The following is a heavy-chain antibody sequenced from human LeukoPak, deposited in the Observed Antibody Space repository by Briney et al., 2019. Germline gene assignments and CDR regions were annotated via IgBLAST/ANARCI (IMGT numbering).Heavy chain of an antibody. Sequence: GGSLRLSCAASGFIFSDCYMSWIRQAPGKGLEWVSYISTAGTTIYCADSVKDRFTVSRDNAKNLLYLQMNGLRAEDAAVYYCARELSAFDILTGPWDFWGQGILVTVS. J-gene: IGHJ4*02. CDR2: ISTAGTTI. D-gene: IGHD3-9*01. CDR3: ARELSAFDILTGPWDF. V-gene: IGHV3-11*04. CDR1: GFIFSDCY.